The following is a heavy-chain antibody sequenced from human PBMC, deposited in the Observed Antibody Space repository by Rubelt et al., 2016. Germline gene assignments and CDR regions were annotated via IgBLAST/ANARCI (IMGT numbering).Heavy chain of an antibody. CDR3: ARRVFCSGDCIPDFDY. D-gene: IGHD2-21*02. V-gene: IGHV4-59*01. Sequence: QVQLQESGPGLVKPSETLSLTCTVSGYSISSGYWGWIRQPPGKGLEWIGYIYDSGSGNYSPSLKSRITISLDTSKNQLSLRLTSVTAADTAVYYCARRVFCSGDCIPDFDYWGQGTLVTVSS. J-gene: IGHJ4*02. CDR2: IYDSGSG. CDR1: GYSISSGY.